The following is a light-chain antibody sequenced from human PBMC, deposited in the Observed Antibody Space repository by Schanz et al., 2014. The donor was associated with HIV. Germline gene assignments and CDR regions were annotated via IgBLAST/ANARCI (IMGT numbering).Light chain of an antibody. CDR3: CSYASSTTWV. CDR1: SGDIGAYNY. CDR2: EVN. V-gene: IGLV2-8*01. Sequence: QSALTQPPSASGSPGQSVTISCTGTSGDIGAYNYVSSYQQHPRKAPKLMIYEVNERPAGVPDRFSGSKSGKTSSLTISGLQAEDEADYYCCSYASSTTWVFGGGTKLPVL. J-gene: IGLJ3*02.